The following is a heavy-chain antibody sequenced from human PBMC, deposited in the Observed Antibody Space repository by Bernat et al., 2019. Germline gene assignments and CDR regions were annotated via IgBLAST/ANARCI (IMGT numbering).Heavy chain of an antibody. CDR2: VRYRGSA. J-gene: IGHJ4*02. V-gene: IGHV4-39*01. CDR1: GDSVTSFY. CDR3: ARHETNYYGSGQPYDF. D-gene: IGHD3-10*01. Sequence: QLQVQMSGPGLVKPSETLSLTCTLSGDSVTSFYWAWIRQPPGKGLEWIGSVRYRGSANYNPSLVSRVTLSVDTSKSQFSLNLNSATAADTAVYFCARHETNYYGSGQPYDFLGQGTLVTCSS.